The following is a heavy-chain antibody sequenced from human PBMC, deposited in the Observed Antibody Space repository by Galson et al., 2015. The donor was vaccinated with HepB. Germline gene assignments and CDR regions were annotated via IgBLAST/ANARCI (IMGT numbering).Heavy chain of an antibody. CDR3: ARHGFWNVDY. V-gene: IGHV3-7*03. Sequence: SLRLSCAASGFTFSSHWMAWVRQAPGKGLEWVASTNEDGSATYDVGSVKGRFTMSRDNGKNLLYLEMTSLRVEDTAVYYCARHGFWNVDYWGQGTLVTVSS. CDR1: GFTFSSHW. J-gene: IGHJ4*02. D-gene: IGHD1-1*01. CDR2: TNEDGSAT.